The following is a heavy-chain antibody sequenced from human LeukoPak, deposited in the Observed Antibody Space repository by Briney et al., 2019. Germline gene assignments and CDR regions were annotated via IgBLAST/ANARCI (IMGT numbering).Heavy chain of an antibody. CDR2: INHSGST. Sequence: SETXSLXXXXYXXXXXGYYXSWIRXPPGKGLEWIGEINHSGSTNYNPSLKSRVTISVDTSKNQFSLKLSSVTAADTAVYYCARDRDYYYGSGSYYYYWGQGTLVTVSS. D-gene: IGHD3-10*01. J-gene: IGHJ4*02. CDR3: ARDRDYYYGSGSYYYY. V-gene: IGHV4-34*01. CDR1: XXXXXGYY.